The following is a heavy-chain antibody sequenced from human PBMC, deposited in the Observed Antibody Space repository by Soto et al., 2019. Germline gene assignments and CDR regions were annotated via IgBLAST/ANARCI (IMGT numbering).Heavy chain of an antibody. J-gene: IGHJ5*02. CDR2: MNPSSRNR. D-gene: IGHD3-9*01. CDR3: ARATGYYTWFDP. Sequence: QVQLVQSGAEVKKPGASVKVSCKASGYTFTNYDIHWVRLAPGQGLEWMGWMNPSSRNRGYAQKFQGRVTMTSDTSTNTAYMELSSLSSEDTAIYYCARATGYYTWFDPWGQGTLVTVDS. V-gene: IGHV1-8*01. CDR1: GYTFTNYD.